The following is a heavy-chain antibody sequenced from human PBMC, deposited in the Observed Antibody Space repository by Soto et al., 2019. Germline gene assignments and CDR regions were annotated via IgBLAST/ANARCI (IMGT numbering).Heavy chain of an antibody. V-gene: IGHV3-48*02. CDR2: ISSSSSTI. J-gene: IGHJ6*02. CDR1: GFTFSSYS. Sequence: GGSLRLSCAASGFTFSSYSMNWVRQAPGKGLEWVSYISSSSSTIYYADSVKGRFTISRDNAKNSLYLQMNSLRDEDTAVYYCARVERYSGQLRESEEDYYGMDVWGQGTTVTVSS. CDR3: ARVERYSGQLRESEEDYYGMDV. D-gene: IGHD1-26*01.